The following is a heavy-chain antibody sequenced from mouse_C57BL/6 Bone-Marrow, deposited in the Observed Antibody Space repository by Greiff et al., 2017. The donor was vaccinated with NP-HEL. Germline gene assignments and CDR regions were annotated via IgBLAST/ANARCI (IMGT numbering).Heavy chain of an antibody. Sequence: QVQLQQSGPELVKPGASVKISCKASGYAFSSSWMNWVKQRPGKGLEWIGRIYPGDGDTNYNGKFKGKATLTADKSSSTAYMQLSSLTSEDSAVYFCATGIAMDYWGQGTSVTVSS. V-gene: IGHV1-82*01. J-gene: IGHJ4*01. CDR2: IYPGDGDT. CDR1: GYAFSSSW. D-gene: IGHD4-1*01. CDR3: ATGIAMDY.